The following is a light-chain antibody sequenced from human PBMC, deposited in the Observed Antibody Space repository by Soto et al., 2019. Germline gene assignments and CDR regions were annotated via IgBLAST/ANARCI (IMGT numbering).Light chain of an antibody. Sequence: EIVMTQSPATLSVSPGGRATLSCRASQRVSSSLAWYQQKPGQAPRLLIYGASTRATGIPARFSGSGSGTEFTLTISSLQSEDLAVYYCQQYNDWPPLTFGGGNRVEIK. V-gene: IGKV3-15*01. CDR1: QRVSSS. J-gene: IGKJ4*01. CDR2: GAS. CDR3: QQYNDWPPLT.